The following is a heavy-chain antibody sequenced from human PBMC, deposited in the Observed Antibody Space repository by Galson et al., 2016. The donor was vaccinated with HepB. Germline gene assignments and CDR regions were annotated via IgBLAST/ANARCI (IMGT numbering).Heavy chain of an antibody. D-gene: IGHD3-3*01. Sequence: SLRLSCAASGLAFKNYAFNWVRRAPGKGLECVSAIDNNGDNIYYADSVKGRFTISRDSSKYTLYLQMSSLRPEETAVYYCVKVRTESDFWSSYYSYFDYWGQGTLVTVSS. J-gene: IGHJ4*02. CDR2: IDNNGDNI. V-gene: IGHV3-64D*06. CDR3: VKVRTESDFWSSYYSYFDY. CDR1: GLAFKNYA.